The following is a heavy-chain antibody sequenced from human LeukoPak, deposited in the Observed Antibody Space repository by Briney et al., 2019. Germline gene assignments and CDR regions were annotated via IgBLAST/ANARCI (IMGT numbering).Heavy chain of an antibody. J-gene: IGHJ6*03. CDR3: ARRSSSSGGAYYYYYMDV. V-gene: IGHV1-18*01. CDR1: GYTFTSYG. CDR2: ISAYNGNT. D-gene: IGHD6-6*01. Sequence: ASVKVSCKASGYTFTSYGISWVRQAPGQGLEWMGWISAYNGNTNYAQKLQGRVTMTTDTSTSTAYMELRSLRSDDTAVSYCARRSSSSGGAYYYYYMDVWGKGTTVTVSS.